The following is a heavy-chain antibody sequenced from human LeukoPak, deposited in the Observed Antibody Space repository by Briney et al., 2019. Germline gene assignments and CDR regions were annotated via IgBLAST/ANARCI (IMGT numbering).Heavy chain of an antibody. CDR2: ITPNNGYA. CDR3: ARNKSPTLGDY. CDR1: GYAFSNSG. J-gene: IGHJ4*02. Sequence: ASVKVSCKASGYAFSNSGISWVRQAPGQGLEWMGWITPNNGYAHYAQKLQGRVTMTTDTFPSTGYMELRSLRSDDTAVYYCARNKSPTLGDYWGQGTLVTVSS. V-gene: IGHV1-18*01. D-gene: IGHD1/OR15-1a*01.